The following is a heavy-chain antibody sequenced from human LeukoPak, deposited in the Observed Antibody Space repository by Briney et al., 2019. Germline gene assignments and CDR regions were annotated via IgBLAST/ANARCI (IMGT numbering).Heavy chain of an antibody. Sequence: SETLSLTCTVSGGSISSYYWSWIRQPPGKGLEWIGYIYYSGSTNYNPSLKSRVTISVDTYKIQFSLKLSSVTAADTAVYYCASLVDTAMSYWGQGTLVTVSS. CDR1: GGSISSYY. CDR3: ASLVDTAMSY. CDR2: IYYSGST. V-gene: IGHV4-59*08. D-gene: IGHD5-18*01. J-gene: IGHJ4*02.